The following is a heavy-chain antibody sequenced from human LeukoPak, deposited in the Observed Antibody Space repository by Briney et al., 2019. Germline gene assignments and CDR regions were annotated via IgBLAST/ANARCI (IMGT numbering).Heavy chain of an antibody. D-gene: IGHD1-7*01. CDR3: APAGTPRS. CDR1: GFTFSSYW. Sequence: GGSLRLSCAASGFTFSSYWMSWVRQAPGKGLEWVANIKKDGSEKYYVDSVKGRLTISRDNAKKSLYLQMNSLRAEDTAVYYCAPAGTPRSWGQGTLVTVSS. V-gene: IGHV3-7*01. CDR2: IKKDGSEK. J-gene: IGHJ4*02.